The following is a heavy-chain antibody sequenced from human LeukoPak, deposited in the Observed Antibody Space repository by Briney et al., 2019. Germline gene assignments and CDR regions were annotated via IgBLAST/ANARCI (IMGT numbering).Heavy chain of an antibody. CDR2: IYMSGST. V-gene: IGHV4-61*02. CDR1: GGSISSGNSY. J-gene: IGHJ6*02. Sequence: PSETLSLTCTVSGGSISSGNSYWTWIRQPAGRGLEWIGRIYMSGSTNYNPSLESRVAMSVDTSKNQFSLKLSSVTAADTAVYYCERDKDTTMAGVRMDVWGQGTTVTVSS. D-gene: IGHD5-18*01. CDR3: ERDKDTTMAGVRMDV.